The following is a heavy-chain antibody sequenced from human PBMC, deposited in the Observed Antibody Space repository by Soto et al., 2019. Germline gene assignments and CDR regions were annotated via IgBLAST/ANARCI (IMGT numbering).Heavy chain of an antibody. J-gene: IGHJ3*02. CDR2: IKQDGSEK. CDR3: AGETPLDPGAFDI. D-gene: IGHD3-9*01. V-gene: IGHV3-7*01. CDR1: GFTFSSYW. Sequence: EVQLVESGGGLVQPGGSLRLSCAASGFTFSSYWMSWVRQAPGKGLEWVANIKQDGSEKYYVDSVKGRFTISRDNAKNSLYLQMNSLRAEDTAVYHCAGETPLDPGAFDIWGQGTMVTVSS.